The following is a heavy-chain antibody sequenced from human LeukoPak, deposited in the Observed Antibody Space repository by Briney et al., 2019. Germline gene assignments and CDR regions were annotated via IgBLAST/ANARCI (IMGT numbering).Heavy chain of an antibody. V-gene: IGHV4-34*01. D-gene: IGHD3-22*01. Sequence: SETLSLTCAVYGGSSSGYYWSWIRQPPGKGLEWIGEINHSGSTNYNPSLKSRATISVDTSKNQFSLKLKFVTAADTAVYYCAGQFDSSGSYFYWGQGTLVTVSS. J-gene: IGHJ4*02. CDR2: INHSGST. CDR3: AGQFDSSGSYFY. CDR1: GGSSSGYY.